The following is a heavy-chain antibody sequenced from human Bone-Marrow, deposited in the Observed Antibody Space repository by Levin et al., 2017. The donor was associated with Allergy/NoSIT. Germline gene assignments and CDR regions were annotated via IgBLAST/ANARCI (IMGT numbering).Heavy chain of an antibody. CDR1: GFTFSSYG. D-gene: IGHD3-9*01. CDR2: ISYDGSNK. Sequence: GESLKISCAASGFTFSSYGMHWVRQAPGKGLEWVAVISYDGSNKYYADSVKGRFTISRDNSKNTLYLQMNSLRAEDTAVYYCAKGAVGPSVRYFDWVLQTDAFDIWGQGTMVTVSS. CDR3: AKGAVGPSVRYFDWVLQTDAFDI. V-gene: IGHV3-30*18. J-gene: IGHJ3*02.